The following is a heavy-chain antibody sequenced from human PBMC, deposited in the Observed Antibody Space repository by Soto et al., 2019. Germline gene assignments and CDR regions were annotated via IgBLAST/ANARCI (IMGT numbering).Heavy chain of an antibody. CDR1: GFTFSSYA. CDR3: ARGPGTRKSYYFDY. J-gene: IGHJ4*02. V-gene: IGHV1-69*01. Sequence: VQLVESGGGLVQPGGSLRLSCAASGFTFSSYAISWVRQAPGQGLEWMGGIIPIFGTANYAQKFQGRVTITADESTSTAYMELSSLRSEDTAVYYCARGPGTRKSYYFDYWGQGTLVTVSS. CDR2: IIPIFGTA. D-gene: IGHD1-7*01.